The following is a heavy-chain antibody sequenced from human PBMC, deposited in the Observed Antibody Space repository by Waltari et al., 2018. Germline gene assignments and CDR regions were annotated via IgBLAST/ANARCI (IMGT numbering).Heavy chain of an antibody. CDR2: IYYSGST. D-gene: IGHD3-9*01. CDR3: ARGRASWLDY. J-gene: IGHJ4*02. V-gene: IGHV4-59*11. Sequence: QVQLQESGPGLVKPSETLSLTCTVSGGSISSHYWRWIRQPPGKGLEWIGYIYYSGSTNYDPSLKSRVTISGNTSKNQFSLRLSSVTAADTDVYYGARGRASWLDYWGQGTLVTVSS. CDR1: GGSISSHY.